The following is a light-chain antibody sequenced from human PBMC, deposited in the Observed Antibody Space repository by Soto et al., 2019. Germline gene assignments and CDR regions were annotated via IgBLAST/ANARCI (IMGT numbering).Light chain of an antibody. V-gene: IGLV1-47*01. CDR3: AGWDDSLRSVV. CDR1: SSNIGSNY. CDR2: RNI. Sequence: QSVLTQSPSASGTPGQRVTISCSGSSSNIGSNYVYWYQQLPGTAPTLLIYRNIQRPSGVPDRFSGSKSGSSASLAISGPRSEDEADYYCAGWDDSLRSVVFGGGTKLTV. J-gene: IGLJ2*01.